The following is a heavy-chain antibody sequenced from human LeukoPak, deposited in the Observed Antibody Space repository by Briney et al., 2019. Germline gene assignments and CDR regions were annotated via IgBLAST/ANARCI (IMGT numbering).Heavy chain of an antibody. Sequence: ASVKVSCKASGYTFTGYYMHWVRQAPGQGLEWMGWINPNSGGTNYAQKFQGRVTMTRDTSISTAYMELSGLRSDDTAVYYCARGWGRRITIFGVVISDWFDPWGQGTLVTVSS. CDR1: GYTFTGYY. J-gene: IGHJ5*02. D-gene: IGHD3-3*01. CDR2: INPNSGGT. V-gene: IGHV1-2*02. CDR3: ARGWGRRITIFGVVISDWFDP.